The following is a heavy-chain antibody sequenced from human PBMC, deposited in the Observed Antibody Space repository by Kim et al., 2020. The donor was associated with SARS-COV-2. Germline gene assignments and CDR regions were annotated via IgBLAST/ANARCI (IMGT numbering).Heavy chain of an antibody. CDR2: ISYDGSNK. V-gene: IGHV3-30*04. CDR1: GFTFSSYA. J-gene: IGHJ4*02. D-gene: IGHD1-26*01. Sequence: GGSLRLSCAASGFTFSSYAMHWVRQAPGKGLEWVAVISYDGSNKYYADSVKGRFTISRDNSKNTLYLQMNSLRAEDTAVYYCAGSRRGGPFDYWGQGTL. CDR3: AGSRRGGPFDY.